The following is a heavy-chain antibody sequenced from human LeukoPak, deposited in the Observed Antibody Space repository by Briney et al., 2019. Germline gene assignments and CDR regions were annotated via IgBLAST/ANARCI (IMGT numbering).Heavy chain of an antibody. V-gene: IGHV4-61*02. J-gene: IGHJ4*02. Sequence: SETLPFTCTVSGGSISSGSYYWSWIRQPAGKGLEWIGRIYTSGSTNYNPSLKSRVTISVDTSKNQFSLKLSSVTAADTAVYYCARDPNSGYDYFDYWGQGTLVTVSS. CDR1: GGSISSGSYY. CDR3: ARDPNSGYDYFDY. CDR2: IYTSGST. D-gene: IGHD5-12*01.